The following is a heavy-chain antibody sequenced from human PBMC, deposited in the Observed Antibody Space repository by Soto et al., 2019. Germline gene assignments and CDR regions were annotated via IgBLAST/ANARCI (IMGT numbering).Heavy chain of an antibody. V-gene: IGHV3-23*01. D-gene: IGHD2-2*01. CDR2: ISGSGGST. CDR3: ARGGACSSSSCSNVFDP. Sequence: EVQLLESGGGLVQPGGSLRLSCAGSGFTFSSYAMSWVRQAPGKGLEWVSAISGSGGSTYYADSVKGRFTISRDNSKNTLYLQMNSLRDEDAGVYYCARGGACSSSSCSNVFDPWGQGTLVTVSS. CDR1: GFTFSSYA. J-gene: IGHJ5*02.